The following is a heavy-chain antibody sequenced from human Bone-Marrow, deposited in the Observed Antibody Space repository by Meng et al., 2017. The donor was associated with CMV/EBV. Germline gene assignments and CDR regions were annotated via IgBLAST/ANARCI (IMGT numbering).Heavy chain of an antibody. J-gene: IGHJ4*02. CDR3: ARDQGSGSSY. CDR1: GGSFSGYY. Sequence: SETLSLTCAVYGGSFSGYYWSWIRQPPGKGLEWIGEINHSGSTNYNPSLKSRVTISVDTSKNQFSLKLSSVTAADTAVYYCARDQGSGSSYWGQGRLVTVSS. CDR2: INHSGST. D-gene: IGHD3-22*01. V-gene: IGHV4-34*01.